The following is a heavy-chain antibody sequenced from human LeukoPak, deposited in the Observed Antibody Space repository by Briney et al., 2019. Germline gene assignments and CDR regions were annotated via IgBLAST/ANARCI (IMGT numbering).Heavy chain of an antibody. Sequence: GGSLRLSCAASGFTSSSYWMSWVRQAPGKGLEWVANIKQDGSEKYYVDSVKGRFTISRDNAKNSLYLQMNSLRAEDTAVYYCARDQGDYYDSSGYYDYWGQGTLVTVSS. D-gene: IGHD3-22*01. CDR1: GFTSSSYW. CDR3: ARDQGDYYDSSGYYDY. V-gene: IGHV3-7*03. CDR2: IKQDGSEK. J-gene: IGHJ4*02.